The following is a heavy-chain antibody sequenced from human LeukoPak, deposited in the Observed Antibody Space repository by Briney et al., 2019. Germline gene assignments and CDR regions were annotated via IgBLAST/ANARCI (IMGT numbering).Heavy chain of an antibody. CDR1: GGSISGHF. J-gene: IGHJ4*02. CDR3: ASVDDEGYSDS. D-gene: IGHD3-22*01. CDR2: IHYTGST. V-gene: IGHV4-59*11. Sequence: PSETLSLTRIVSGGSISGHFWSWIRRPPGKGLEWIGYIHYTGSTKYNPSLKSRLTISVDTSKNQFSLKLSSVTAADTAVYYCASVDDEGYSDSWGQGTLVTVSS.